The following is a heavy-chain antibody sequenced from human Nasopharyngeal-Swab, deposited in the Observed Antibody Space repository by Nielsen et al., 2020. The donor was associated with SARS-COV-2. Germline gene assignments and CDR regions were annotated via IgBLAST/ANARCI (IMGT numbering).Heavy chain of an antibody. V-gene: IGHV3-30*18. CDR2: ISYDGSNK. Sequence: VRQAPGKGLEWVAVISYDGSNKCYADSVKGRFTISRDNSKNTLYLQMNSLRAEDTAVYYCAKDGSSTSSGIKIDYWGQGTLVTVS. J-gene: IGHJ4*02. CDR3: AKDGSSTSSGIKIDY. D-gene: IGHD2-2*01.